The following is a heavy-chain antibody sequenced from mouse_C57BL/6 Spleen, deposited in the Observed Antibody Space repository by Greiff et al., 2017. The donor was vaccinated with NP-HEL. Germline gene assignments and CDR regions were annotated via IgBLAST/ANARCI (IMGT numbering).Heavy chain of an antibody. Sequence: VQLQQPGAELVKPGASVKLSCKASGYTFTSYWMQWVTQRPGQGLEWIGEIDPSDSYTNYNQKFKGKATLTVDTSSSTAYMQLSSLTSEDSAVYYCARVIYYGNYGFAYWGQGTLVTVSA. CDR3: ARVIYYGNYGFAY. CDR2: IDPSDSYT. V-gene: IGHV1-50*01. CDR1: GYTFTSYW. D-gene: IGHD2-1*01. J-gene: IGHJ3*01.